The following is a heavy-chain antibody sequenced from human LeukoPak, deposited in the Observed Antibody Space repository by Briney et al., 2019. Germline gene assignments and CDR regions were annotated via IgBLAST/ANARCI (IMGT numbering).Heavy chain of an antibody. CDR3: ARERGGNSPFDS. CDR1: GYTFTSYS. Sequence: ASVKVSFTASGYTFTSYSISWVRQAPGQGLEWMGWINPNSSVTNYAQRFQGRVTMTRDTSISAAYMELRWLTSDDTAVYYCARERGGNSPFDSWGQGTLVTVSS. J-gene: IGHJ4*02. D-gene: IGHD4-23*01. CDR2: INPNSSVT. V-gene: IGHV1-2*02.